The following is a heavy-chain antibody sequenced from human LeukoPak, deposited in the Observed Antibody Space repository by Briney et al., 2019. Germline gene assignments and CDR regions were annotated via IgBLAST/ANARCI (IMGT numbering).Heavy chain of an antibody. CDR1: GGTFSSYA. D-gene: IGHD1-26*01. J-gene: IGHJ3*02. Sequence: SVKVSCKASGGTFSSYAISWVRQAPGQGLEWMGGIIPIFGTANYAQKFQGRVTITADESTSTAYMELSSLRSEDTAVYYCALGLELRGDAFDIWGQGTMVTVSS. V-gene: IGHV1-69*13. CDR3: ALGLELRGDAFDI. CDR2: IIPIFGTA.